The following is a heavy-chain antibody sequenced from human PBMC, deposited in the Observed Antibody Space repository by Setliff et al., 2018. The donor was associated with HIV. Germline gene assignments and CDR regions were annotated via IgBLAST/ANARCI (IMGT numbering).Heavy chain of an antibody. J-gene: IGHJ4*02. CDR3: AKDPRAAVATICDY. CDR2: INSDGSST. Sequence: PGGSLRLSCAASGFTFSSYWMHWVRQAPGKGLVWVSRINSDGSSTSYADSVKGRLTISRDNSKNTLYLQMNSLRAEDTAVYYCAKDPRAAVATICDYWGQGTLVTVSS. V-gene: IGHV3-74*01. D-gene: IGHD5-12*01. CDR1: GFTFSSYW.